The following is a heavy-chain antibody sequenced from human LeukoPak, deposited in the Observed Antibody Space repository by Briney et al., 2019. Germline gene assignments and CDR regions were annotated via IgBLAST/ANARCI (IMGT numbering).Heavy chain of an antibody. V-gene: IGHV3-23*01. CDR1: GFTFSSYA. CDR2: ISGSGGTT. CDR3: ERAYYYDTSGYWYFDY. D-gene: IGHD3-22*01. Sequence: PGGSLRLSCAASGFTFSSYAMNWVRQAPGKGLEWVSAISGSGGTTYYADSVKGRFTISRDNSKNTLYLQMNSLRAEDAALYYCERAYYYDTSGYWYFDYWGQGTLVTVSS. J-gene: IGHJ4*02.